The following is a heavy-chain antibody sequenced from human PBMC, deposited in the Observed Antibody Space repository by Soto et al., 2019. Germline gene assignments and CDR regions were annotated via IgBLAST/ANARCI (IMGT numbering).Heavy chain of an antibody. D-gene: IGHD3-10*01. CDR1: GDSVTSVSDY. V-gene: IGHV4-61*01. CDR2: IYYSGSA. Sequence: PEETLSLTCTVSGDSVTSVSDYWSWIRQPPGKGLEWIGYIYYSGSADYNPSLGSRVTISIDTSKNQFSLKLTSVTAADTAVYYCARGVAFGYYYYNMDPWGQANTVTASS. CDR3: ARGVAFGYYYYNMDP. J-gene: IGHJ6*02.